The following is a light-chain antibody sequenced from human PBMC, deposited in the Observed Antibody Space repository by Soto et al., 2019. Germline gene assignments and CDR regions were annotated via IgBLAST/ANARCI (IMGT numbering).Light chain of an antibody. CDR2: NAS. Sequence: DIQMTQSPSTLSASVGDRVTITCRASQSISRWLTWYQQKPGKPPQVLIYNASSLESGVPSRFSGRGSGTYFPLTITILHADDLGSYCWQQYHSPATFGQGTKLEIK. V-gene: IGKV1-5*01. CDR3: QQYHSPAT. J-gene: IGKJ2*01. CDR1: QSISRW.